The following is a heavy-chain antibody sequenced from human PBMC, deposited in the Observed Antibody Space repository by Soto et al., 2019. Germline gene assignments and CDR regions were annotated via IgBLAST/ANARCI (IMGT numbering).Heavy chain of an antibody. Sequence: ASVKVSCKASGYTFTSYGISWLRQAPGQGLEWMGWISAYNGNTNYAQKLQGRVTMTTDTSTSTAYMELRSLRSDDTAVYYCARDGAPIAARPLWFDPWGQGTLVTVSS. J-gene: IGHJ5*02. CDR2: ISAYNGNT. CDR3: ARDGAPIAARPLWFDP. CDR1: GYTFTSYG. V-gene: IGHV1-18*04. D-gene: IGHD6-6*01.